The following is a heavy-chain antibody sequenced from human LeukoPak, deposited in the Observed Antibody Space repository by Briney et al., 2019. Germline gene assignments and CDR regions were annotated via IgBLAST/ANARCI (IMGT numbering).Heavy chain of an antibody. Sequence: PEGSLRLSCAASGFTFSSYDMNWVRQAPGKGLEWVSYISSSGSATYYADSVKGRFTISRDNSKNTLYLQMNSLRAEDTAVYYCAKDDSSSWLFDYWGQGTLVTVSS. D-gene: IGHD6-13*01. CDR3: AKDDSSSWLFDY. CDR1: GFTFSSYD. V-gene: IGHV3-48*01. J-gene: IGHJ4*02. CDR2: ISSSGSAT.